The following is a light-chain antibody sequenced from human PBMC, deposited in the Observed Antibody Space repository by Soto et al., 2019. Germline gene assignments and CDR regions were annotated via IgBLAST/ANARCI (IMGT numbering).Light chain of an antibody. CDR1: SSDVGTYNR. Sequence: QSLLTQPPSVSGAAGEAVTISCTGTSSDVGTYNRVSWYQQAPGTAPKVIIYEVTNRPSGVPDRFSGSKSGNTASLTISGLQAEDEADYYCTSYTSSSPYVFGTGTKVTVL. CDR2: EVT. J-gene: IGLJ1*01. CDR3: TSYTSSSPYV. V-gene: IGLV2-18*02.